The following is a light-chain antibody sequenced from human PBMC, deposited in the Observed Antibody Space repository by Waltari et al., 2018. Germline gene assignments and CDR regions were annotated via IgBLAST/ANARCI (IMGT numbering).Light chain of an antibody. CDR1: QSLLYNANDKNL. Sequence: DIVMTQSPDSLAVSLGERVTINCTSRQSLLYNANDKNLLAWYQQKPGQPPNLLFYWASTRPSGVPDRFSGSGSATDFTLTISSLQAEDVAVYYCQQYYSRRTFGQGTRVEIK. CDR2: WAS. J-gene: IGKJ1*01. V-gene: IGKV4-1*01. CDR3: QQYYSRRT.